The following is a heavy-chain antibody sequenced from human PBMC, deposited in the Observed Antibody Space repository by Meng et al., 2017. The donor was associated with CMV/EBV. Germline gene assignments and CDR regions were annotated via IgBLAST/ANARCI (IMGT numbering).Heavy chain of an antibody. Sequence: SVKVSCKASGGTFSSYAISWVRQAPGQGLECMGGIIPTVGTANHAQKFQGRVTINTDESMNTVYMELSSLRSEDTAVYYCARDITPSPVNYYYYYGMDVWGQGTTVTVSS. D-gene: IGHD3-16*02. J-gene: IGHJ6*02. V-gene: IGHV1-69*05. CDR3: ARDITPSPVNYYYYYGMDV. CDR1: GGTFSSYA. CDR2: IIPTVGTA.